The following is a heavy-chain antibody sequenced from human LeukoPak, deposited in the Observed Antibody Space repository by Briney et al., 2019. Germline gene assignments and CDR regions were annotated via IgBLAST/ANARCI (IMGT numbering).Heavy chain of an antibody. Sequence: PGGSLRLSCAASGFTFDDYAMHWVRQAPGKGLEWVSGISWNSGSIGYADSVKGRFTISRDNAKNSLYLQMNSLRAEDTALYYCAKDTDGIGELRFDYWGQGTLVTVSS. CDR1: GFTFDDYA. CDR3: AKDTDGIGELRFDY. D-gene: IGHD3-10*01. J-gene: IGHJ4*02. CDR2: ISWNSGSI. V-gene: IGHV3-9*01.